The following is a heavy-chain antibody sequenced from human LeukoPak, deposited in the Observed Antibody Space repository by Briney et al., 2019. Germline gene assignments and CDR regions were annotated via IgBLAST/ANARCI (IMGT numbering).Heavy chain of an antibody. D-gene: IGHD2/OR15-2a*01. CDR2: ISGTGNSI. V-gene: IGHV3-23*01. CDR3: VKEPGNISAGY. Sequence: PGGSLRLSCAASGFTFNNYAMIWVRQAPGKGLEWVSLISGTGNSIYYADSVKGRFTISRDNSKNPLFLQMNSLRAEDTAVYYCVKEPGNISAGYWGQGTLVTVSS. J-gene: IGHJ4*02. CDR1: GFTFNNYA.